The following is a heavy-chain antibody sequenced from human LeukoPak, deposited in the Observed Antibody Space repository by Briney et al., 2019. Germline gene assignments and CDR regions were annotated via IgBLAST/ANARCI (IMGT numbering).Heavy chain of an antibody. Sequence: SETLSLTCTVSGGSISIYYWNWIRQPAGKGLEWIGRIYTNENTFFNPSLKSRVTMSVDTSKNQFSLQLTSVTAADAAVYYCARSSDTSGYYGGGIIDYWGQGTLVTVSS. D-gene: IGHD6-19*01. CDR3: ARSSDTSGYYGGGIIDY. V-gene: IGHV4-4*07. CDR2: IYTNENT. J-gene: IGHJ4*02. CDR1: GGSISIYY.